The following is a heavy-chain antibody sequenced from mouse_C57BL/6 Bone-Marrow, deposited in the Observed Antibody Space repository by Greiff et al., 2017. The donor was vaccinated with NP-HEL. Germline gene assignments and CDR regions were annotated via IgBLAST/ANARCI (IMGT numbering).Heavy chain of an antibody. CDR1: GFNIKNTY. CDR3: ARAIYYGSSYPYYFDY. Sequence: EVQLQQSVAELVRPGASVKLSCTASGFNIKNTYMHWVKQRPEQGLEWIGRIDPANGNTKYAPKFQGKATITADTSSNTAYLQLSSLTSEDTAIYYCARAIYYGSSYPYYFDYWGQGTTLTVSS. D-gene: IGHD1-1*01. V-gene: IGHV14-3*01. CDR2: IDPANGNT. J-gene: IGHJ2*01.